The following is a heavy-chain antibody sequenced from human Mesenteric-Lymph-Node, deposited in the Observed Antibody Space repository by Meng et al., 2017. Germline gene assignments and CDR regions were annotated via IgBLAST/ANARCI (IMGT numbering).Heavy chain of an antibody. V-gene: IGHV4-30-4*01. Sequence: QVHLTESGPGLVKPSQTLSLTCTVSGGSISSGDYYWSWIRQPPGKGLELIGHIYYSGSTSYNPSLKSRVSMSIDKSKNQFSLNLSSLTAADTAVYYCARHVYGDSYGFWGQGTLVTVSS. CDR1: GGSISSGDYY. J-gene: IGHJ4*02. D-gene: IGHD4-17*01. CDR3: ARHVYGDSYGF. CDR2: IYYSGST.